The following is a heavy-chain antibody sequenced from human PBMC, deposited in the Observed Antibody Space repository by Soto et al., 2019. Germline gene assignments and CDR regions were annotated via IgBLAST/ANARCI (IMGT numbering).Heavy chain of an antibody. V-gene: IGHV4-59*01. CDR2: IYYSGST. Sequence: PSETLSLTCTVSGGSISSYYWSWIRQPPGKGLEWIGYIYYSGSTNYNPSLKSRVTISVDTSKNQFSLKLSSVTAADTAVYYCARVPGELLDYGRDVWGQGTTVTVS. CDR3: ARVPGELLDYGRDV. D-gene: IGHD3-10*01. J-gene: IGHJ6*02. CDR1: GGSISSYY.